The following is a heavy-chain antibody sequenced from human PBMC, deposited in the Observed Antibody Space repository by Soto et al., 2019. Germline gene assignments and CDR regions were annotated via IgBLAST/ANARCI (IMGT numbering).Heavy chain of an antibody. CDR1: GYTFTGYY. CDR3: ARDPHQLRYYYYYGMDV. J-gene: IGHJ6*02. V-gene: IGHV1-2*02. D-gene: IGHD1-1*01. CDR2: INPNSGGT. Sequence: ASVKVSCKASGYTFTGYYMHWVRQAPGQGLEWMGWINPNSGGTNYAQKFQGRVTMTRDTSISTAYMELSRLRSGDTAVYYCARDPHQLRYYYYYGMDVWGQGTTVTVSS.